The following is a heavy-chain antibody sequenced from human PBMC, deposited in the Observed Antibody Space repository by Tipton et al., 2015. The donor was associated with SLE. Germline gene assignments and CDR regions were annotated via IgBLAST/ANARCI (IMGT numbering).Heavy chain of an antibody. J-gene: IGHJ5*02. V-gene: IGHV4-59*08. Sequence: TLSLTCTVSGGSISSYHWSWIRQSPGKGLEWIGYIYYSGGTNYNPTLKSRVTISIDASRKQFSLKLTSVTAADTAIYYCARLLGTTLTPGDWFAPWGQGILVTVST. CDR3: ARLLGTTLTPGDWFAP. CDR2: IYYSGGT. CDR1: GGSISSYH. D-gene: IGHD3-9*01.